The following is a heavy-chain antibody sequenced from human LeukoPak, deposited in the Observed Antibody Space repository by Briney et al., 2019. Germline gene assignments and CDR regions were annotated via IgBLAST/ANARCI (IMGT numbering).Heavy chain of an antibody. Sequence: GRSLRLSCVASGFTFSSYGMHWVRQAPGKGLEWVAVISYDGSNKYYADSVKGRFTISRDNSKNTLYLQMNSLRAEDTAVYYCAKDWNWVFDYWGQGTLVTVSS. CDR1: GFTFSSYG. V-gene: IGHV3-30*18. CDR3: AKDWNWVFDY. D-gene: IGHD1-7*01. CDR2: ISYDGSNK. J-gene: IGHJ4*02.